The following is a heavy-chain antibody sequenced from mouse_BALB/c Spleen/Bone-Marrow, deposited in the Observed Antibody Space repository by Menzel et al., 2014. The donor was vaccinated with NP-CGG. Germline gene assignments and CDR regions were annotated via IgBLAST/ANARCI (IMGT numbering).Heavy chain of an antibody. CDR2: ITKGGGST. Sequence: EVQLVESGGGLVQPGGSLKLSCATSGFTFSDYYLYWVRQTPEKRLEWVAYITKGGGSTYYPDIVKGRFTISRDNAKNNLFLQRSRLKSEDTTMDYCARQLGYAMEYWGQGTSVTGSP. V-gene: IGHV5-12*02. CDR3: ARQLGYAMEY. D-gene: IGHD4-1*01. CDR1: GFTFSDYY. J-gene: IGHJ4*01.